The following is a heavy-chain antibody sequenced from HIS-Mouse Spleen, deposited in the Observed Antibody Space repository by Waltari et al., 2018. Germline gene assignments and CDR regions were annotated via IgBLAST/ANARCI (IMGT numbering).Heavy chain of an antibody. Sequence: CAASGFTFSSYWMSWVRQAPGKGLEWVANIKQHGSEKHYVDSVKGRFTISRDNAKNSLYLQMNSLRAEDTAVYYCARVGGQQLITDAFDIWGQGTMVTVSS. CDR1: GFTFSSYW. CDR3: ARVGGQQLITDAFDI. J-gene: IGHJ3*02. V-gene: IGHV3-7*01. D-gene: IGHD6-13*01. CDR2: IKQHGSEK.